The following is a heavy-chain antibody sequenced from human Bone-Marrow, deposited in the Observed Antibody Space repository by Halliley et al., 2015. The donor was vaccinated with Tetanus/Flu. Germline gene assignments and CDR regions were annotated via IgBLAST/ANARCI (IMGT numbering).Heavy chain of an antibody. J-gene: IGHJ4*02. CDR3: AGDLIRAAAGVTGPFDY. V-gene: IGHV3-21*01. CDR1: GFTFSVYS. Sequence: SLRLSCAASGFTFSVYSMNWVRQAPGKGLEWVSSITSSGTYIYYADSVKGRFTVSRDNAKNSLYLQMTSLRAEDTALYYCAGDLIRAAAGVTGPFDYWGRGTLVTVSS. D-gene: IGHD6-13*01. CDR2: ITSSGTYI.